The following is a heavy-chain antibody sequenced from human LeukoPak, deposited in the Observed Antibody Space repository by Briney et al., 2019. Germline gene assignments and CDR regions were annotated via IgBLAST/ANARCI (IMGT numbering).Heavy chain of an antibody. CDR2: IKQDGSEK. D-gene: IGHD3-10*01. V-gene: IGHV3-7*01. Sequence: GGSLRLSCAASGLTFSSYWMSWVRQAPGKGLEWVANIKQDGSEKYYVDSVKGRFTISRDNAKNSLYLQLNSLRAEDTAVYYCARHRFGSGILTDYWGQGTLVTVSS. CDR1: GLTFSSYW. J-gene: IGHJ4*02. CDR3: ARHRFGSGILTDY.